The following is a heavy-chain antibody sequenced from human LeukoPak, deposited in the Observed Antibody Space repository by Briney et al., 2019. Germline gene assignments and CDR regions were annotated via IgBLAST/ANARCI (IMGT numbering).Heavy chain of an antibody. CDR2: ISGSGGST. CDR1: GFTFSSYA. V-gene: IGHV3-23*01. J-gene: IGHJ4*02. CDR3: TSWVVVPAAISDY. Sequence: PGGSLRLSCAASGFTFSSYAMSWVRQAPGKGLEWVSAISGSGGSTSYADSVKGRFTISRDNSNNTLYLQMNSLRAEDTAVYYCTSWVVVPAAISDYWGQGTLVTVSS. D-gene: IGHD2-2*01.